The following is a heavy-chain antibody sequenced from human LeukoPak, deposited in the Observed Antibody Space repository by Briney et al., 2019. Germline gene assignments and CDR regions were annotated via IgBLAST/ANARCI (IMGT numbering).Heavy chain of an antibody. CDR3: VREGPRGLAFDI. CDR2: ISGSGGST. D-gene: IGHD3/OR15-3a*01. V-gene: IGHV3-23*01. J-gene: IGHJ3*02. Sequence: GGSLRLSCAASGFTFSSYAMSWVRQAPGKGLEWVSAISGSGGSTYYADSVKGRFTISRDDSKNTLYLQMNGLRVEDTAVYYCVREGPRGLAFDIWGQGTMVTVSS. CDR1: GFTFSSYA.